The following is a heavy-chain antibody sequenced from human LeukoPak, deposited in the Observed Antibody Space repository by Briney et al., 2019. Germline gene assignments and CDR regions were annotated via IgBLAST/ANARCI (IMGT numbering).Heavy chain of an antibody. Sequence: SETLSLTCTVSGGSISSYYWSWIRQPPGKGLEWIGYIYYSGSTNYNPSLKSRVTISVDTSKNQFSLKLSSVTAADTAVYYCARYIGYCSGGSCYRTNYYYYGMDVWGQGTTVTVSS. J-gene: IGHJ6*02. V-gene: IGHV4-59*01. CDR2: IYYSGST. D-gene: IGHD2-15*01. CDR1: GGSISSYY. CDR3: ARYIGYCSGGSCYRTNYYYYGMDV.